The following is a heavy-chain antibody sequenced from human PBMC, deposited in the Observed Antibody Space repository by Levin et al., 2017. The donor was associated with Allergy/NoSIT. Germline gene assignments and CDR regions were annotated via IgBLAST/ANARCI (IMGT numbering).Heavy chain of an antibody. V-gene: IGHV1-69*13. CDR3: ARENLRYFDH. Sequence: ASVKVSCKASGGTFSSYAISWVRQAPGQGLEWMGGIIPIFGTANYAQKFQGRVTITADESTSTAYMELSSLRSEDTAVYYCARENLRYFDHWGQGTLVTVSS. D-gene: IGHD3-9*01. CDR2: IIPIFGTA. CDR1: GGTFSSYA. J-gene: IGHJ4*02.